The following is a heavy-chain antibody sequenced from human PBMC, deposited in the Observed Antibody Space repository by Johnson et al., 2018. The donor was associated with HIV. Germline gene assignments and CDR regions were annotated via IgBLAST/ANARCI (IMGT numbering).Heavy chain of an antibody. D-gene: IGHD2-21*02. CDR2: ISYDGSNK. Sequence: QVQLVESGGGLVQPGGSLRLSCAASGFTFSSYAMHWVRQAPGKGLEWVAVISYDGSNKYYADSVKGRFTISRDNSKNSLYLQMNSLRAEDTAVYYCARDGGAAYCGGDCYSGAFDIWGQGTMVTVSS. J-gene: IGHJ3*02. V-gene: IGHV3-30-3*01. CDR3: ARDGGAAYCGGDCYSGAFDI. CDR1: GFTFSSYA.